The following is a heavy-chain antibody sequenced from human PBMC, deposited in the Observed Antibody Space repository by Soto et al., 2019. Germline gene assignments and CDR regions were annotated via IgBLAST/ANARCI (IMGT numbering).Heavy chain of an antibody. D-gene: IGHD3-3*01. CDR3: TTGGFYDFWSGYPGPGGMVV. J-gene: IGHJ6*02. Sequence: PGGSLRLSCAASGFTFSNAWMNWVRQAPGKGLEWVGRIKSKTDGGTTDYAAPVKGRFTISRDDSKNTLYLQMNSLKTEDTAVYYCTTGGFYDFWSGYPGPGGMVVSCQAPTVTVS. CDR2: IKSKTDGGTT. V-gene: IGHV3-15*07. CDR1: GFTFSNAW.